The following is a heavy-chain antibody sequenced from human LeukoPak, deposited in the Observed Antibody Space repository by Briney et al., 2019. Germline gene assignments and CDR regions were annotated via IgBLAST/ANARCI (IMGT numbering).Heavy chain of an antibody. J-gene: IGHJ6*02. D-gene: IGHD3-10*01. Sequence: PGGSLRLSCAASGFTFDDYAMHWVRQAPGKGLEWVSGISWNSGSIGYADSVKGRFTISRDNAKNSLYLQMNSLRAEDTALYYCAKDLLITMVRGVSASYYYYYGMDVWGQGTTVTVSS. CDR2: ISWNSGSI. CDR3: AKDLLITMVRGVSASYYYYYGMDV. CDR1: GFTFDDYA. V-gene: IGHV3-9*01.